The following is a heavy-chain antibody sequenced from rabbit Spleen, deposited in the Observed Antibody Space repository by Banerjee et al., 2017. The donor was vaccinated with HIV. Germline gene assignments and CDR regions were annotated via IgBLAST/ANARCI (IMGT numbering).Heavy chain of an antibody. V-gene: IGHV1S45*01. D-gene: IGHD8-1*01. CDR1: GFSFSTYW. CDR3: ARDTGSSFSSYGMDL. CDR2: IAAGSSGFT. J-gene: IGHJ3*01. Sequence: QEQLEESGGDLVKPEGSLTLTCTASGFSFSTYWICWVRQAPGKGLEWIACIAAGSSGFTYSATWAKGRFTCSKTSSTTVTLQMTSLTVADTATYFCARDTGSSFSSYGMDLWGQGTLVTVS.